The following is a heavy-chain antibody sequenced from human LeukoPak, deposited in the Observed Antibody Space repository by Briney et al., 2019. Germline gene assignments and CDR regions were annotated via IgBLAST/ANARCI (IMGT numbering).Heavy chain of an antibody. CDR3: AREGVIVGATTLDY. Sequence: ASVKVSCKASGYTFTSYAMNWVRQAPGQGLEWMGWINTNTGNPTYAQGFTGRFVFSLDTSVSTSYLQISSLKAEDTAVYYCAREGVIVGATTLDYWGQGTLVTVSS. D-gene: IGHD1-26*01. J-gene: IGHJ4*02. CDR2: INTNTGNP. V-gene: IGHV7-4-1*02. CDR1: GYTFTSYA.